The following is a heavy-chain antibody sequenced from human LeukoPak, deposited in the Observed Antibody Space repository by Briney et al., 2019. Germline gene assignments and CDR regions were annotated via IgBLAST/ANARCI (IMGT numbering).Heavy chain of an antibody. D-gene: IGHD6-25*01. V-gene: IGHV4-59*01. CDR3: GRGRSGGVYYHYYYMDV. CDR1: GDSISNYY. J-gene: IGHJ6*03. CDR2: IYYSGST. Sequence: SETLSLTCTVSGDSISNYYWSWIRQPPGKGLEWIGDIYYSGSTNYNPSLKSRVTISVDTSKNQFSLKLSSVTAADTAVYYCGRGRSGGVYYHYYYMDVWGKGTTVTVSS.